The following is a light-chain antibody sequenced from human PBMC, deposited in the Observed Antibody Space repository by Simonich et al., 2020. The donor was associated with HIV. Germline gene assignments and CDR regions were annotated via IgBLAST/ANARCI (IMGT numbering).Light chain of an antibody. CDR2: DAS. J-gene: IGKJ1*01. V-gene: IGKV3-11*01. CDR1: QSVSSY. CDR3: QHRSNWPPT. Sequence: EIVLTQSPATLSLSPGERGTLSCRASQSVSSYLAWYQQKPGQAPRLLIYDASNRATGIPARFRGSGSGTDFTLTISSLEAEDFAVYYCQHRSNWPPTFGQGTKVDIK.